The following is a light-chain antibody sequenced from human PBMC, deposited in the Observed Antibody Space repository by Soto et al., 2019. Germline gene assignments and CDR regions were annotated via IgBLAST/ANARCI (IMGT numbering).Light chain of an antibody. J-gene: IGKJ1*01. CDR1: QTVLYISNNKNY. V-gene: IGKV4-1*01. CDR2: WAS. Sequence: DIVTTQSPDSLAVSLGERATIDCKSSQTVLYISNNKNYLAWYQQKPGQPPKLLIYWASTRESGVPDRFSGSGSATDFTLTISSLQEEDVAVYYCQQFFTTPWTFGRGTKVEIK. CDR3: QQFFTTPWT.